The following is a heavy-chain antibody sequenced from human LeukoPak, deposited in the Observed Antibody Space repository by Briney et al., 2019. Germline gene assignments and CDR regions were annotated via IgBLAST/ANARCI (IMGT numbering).Heavy chain of an antibody. J-gene: IGHJ6*02. CDR3: ARVRIGQQLDKYYYYAMDV. CDR1: GYTFTDYY. D-gene: IGHD6-13*01. Sequence: ASVKVSCKASGYTFTDYYMHWVRQAPGQGQEWMGWINPNSGGTNYAQKFQGRVTMTTDTSISTAYMEVSRLRSDDTAVYYCARVRIGQQLDKYYYYAMDVWGQGTTVTVSS. V-gene: IGHV1-2*02. CDR2: INPNSGGT.